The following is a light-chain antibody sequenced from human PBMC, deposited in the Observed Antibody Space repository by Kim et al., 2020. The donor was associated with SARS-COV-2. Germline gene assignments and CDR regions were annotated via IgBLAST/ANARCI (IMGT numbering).Light chain of an antibody. CDR2: EVN. J-gene: IGLJ3*02. V-gene: IGLV2-18*02. CDR1: SSDVGAYNR. Sequence: QSALTQPPSVSGSPGQSVAIACAGTSSDVGAYNRVSWYRQPPGTAPKLSLYEVNNRPSGVPDRFFGSKSGNTASLVISGLQAEDEANYYCASTTNTNTWVFGEGTQLTVL. CDR3: ASTTNTNTWV.